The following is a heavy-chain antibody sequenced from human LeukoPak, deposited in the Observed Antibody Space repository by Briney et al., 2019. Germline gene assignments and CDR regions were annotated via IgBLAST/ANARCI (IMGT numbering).Heavy chain of an antibody. CDR2: IWYDGSNK. J-gene: IGHJ4*02. D-gene: IGHD6-19*01. V-gene: IGHV3-33*08. CDR1: GFTFSSYW. Sequence: GGSLRLSCAASGFTFSSYWMNWARQAPGKGLEWVAVIWYDGSNKYYADSVKGRFTISRDNSKNTLYLQMNSLRAEDTAVYYCARDLAGYFDYWGQGTLVTVSS. CDR3: ARDLAGYFDY.